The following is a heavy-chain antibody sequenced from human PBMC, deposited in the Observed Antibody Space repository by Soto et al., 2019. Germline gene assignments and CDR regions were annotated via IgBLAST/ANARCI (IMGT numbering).Heavy chain of an antibody. V-gene: IGHV1-18*01. CDR1: GYTFFTYA. D-gene: IGHD5-12*01. CDR3: AIHHGPTTSENWLDP. CDR2: ISTYSGDT. Sequence: QVHLVQSGVEVKPPGASVKVSCQTSGYTFFTYAISWVRQAPGQGLEWMGWISTYSGDTKYAQKFQGRVTMTTETSTTTAYLELRSLRSDDTAVYYCAIHHGPTTSENWLDPWGQGTLVTVSS. J-gene: IGHJ5*02.